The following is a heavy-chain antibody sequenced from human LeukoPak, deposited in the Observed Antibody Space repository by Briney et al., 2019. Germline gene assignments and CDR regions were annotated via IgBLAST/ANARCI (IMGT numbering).Heavy chain of an antibody. J-gene: IGHJ4*02. CDR2: INQDGSEK. D-gene: IGHD1-7*01. CDR1: GFTFSSFW. CDR3: ARGSKWNYVLHFDF. V-gene: IGHV3-7*05. Sequence: GGSLRLSCAASGFTFSSFWMSWVRQAPGKGLEWVADINQDGSEKDPVDSVKGRFTIARDNAKNSLYLQMNSLGAEDTAVYYCARGSKWNYVLHFDFWGQGTVVTVSS.